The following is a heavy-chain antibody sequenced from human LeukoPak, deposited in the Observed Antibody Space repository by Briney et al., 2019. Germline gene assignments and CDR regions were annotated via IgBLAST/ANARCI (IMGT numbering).Heavy chain of an antibody. D-gene: IGHD3-22*01. Sequence: SVKVSCKASGGTFSSYAISWVRQAPGQGLEWMGGIIPIFGTANYAQKFQGRVTITTDGSTSTAYMELSSLRSEDTAVYYCARGGYYVNWFDPWGQGTLVTVSS. J-gene: IGHJ5*02. V-gene: IGHV1-69*05. CDR3: ARGGYYVNWFDP. CDR2: IIPIFGTA. CDR1: GGTFSSYA.